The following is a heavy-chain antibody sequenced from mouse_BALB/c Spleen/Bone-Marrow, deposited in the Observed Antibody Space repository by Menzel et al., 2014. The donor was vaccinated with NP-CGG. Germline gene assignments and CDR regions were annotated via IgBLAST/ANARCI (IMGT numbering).Heavy chain of an antibody. CDR3: ARNGNFFAMDS. Sequence: VQLQQSGPGLVAPSQSLSIPCTISGSSLTRYGVHWVRQPPGKGLEWLVVIWSDGSTTYNSALKSRLSITKDNSKSQVFLKMNSLQTDDTAMYYCARNGNFFAMDSWGQGTSVTVSS. J-gene: IGHJ4*01. V-gene: IGHV2-6-1*01. CDR2: IWSDGST. CDR1: GSSLTRYG. D-gene: IGHD2-1*01.